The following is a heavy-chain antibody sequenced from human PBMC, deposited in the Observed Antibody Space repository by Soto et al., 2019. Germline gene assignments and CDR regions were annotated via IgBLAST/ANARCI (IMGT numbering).Heavy chain of an antibody. CDR3: ARDTYDFWSGQLPLGYYYYYMDV. J-gene: IGHJ6*03. D-gene: IGHD3-3*01. V-gene: IGHV3-74*01. CDR2: INSDGSST. CDR1: GFTFSSYW. Sequence: PGVSLRLSCAASGFTFSSYWMHWVRQAPGKGLVWVSRINSDGSSTSYADSVKGRFTISRDNAKNTLYLQMNSLRAEDTAVYYCARDTYDFWSGQLPLGYYYYYMDVWGKGTTVTVSS.